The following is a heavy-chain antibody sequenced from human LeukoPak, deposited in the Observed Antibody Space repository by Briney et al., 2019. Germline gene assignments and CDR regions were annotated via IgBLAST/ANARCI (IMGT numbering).Heavy chain of an antibody. Sequence: GGSLRLSCAASGFTFNTYGMHWVRQAPGKGLEWVAFIRYDGSEKYYADSVKGRFTISRDNANDSLFLQMNSLRVDDTAIYYCARRPPTGAALDHWGQGTRVTVSS. J-gene: IGHJ5*02. D-gene: IGHD6-6*01. CDR1: GFTFNTYG. V-gene: IGHV3-30*02. CDR3: ARRPPTGAALDH. CDR2: IRYDGSEK.